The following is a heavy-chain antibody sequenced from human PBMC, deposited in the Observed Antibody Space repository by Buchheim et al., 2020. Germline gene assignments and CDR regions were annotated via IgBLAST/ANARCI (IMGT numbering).Heavy chain of an antibody. CDR3: ARDNHYYDSSGYLEYFQH. D-gene: IGHD3-22*01. Sequence: QVQLVQSGAEVKKPGSSVKVSCKASGGPFSSYAISWVRQAPGHGLEWMGGIIPIFGTANYAQTFQGRVPITSDESTSTAYLELSSLRSEDTAVYYCARDNHYYDSSGYLEYFQHWGQDTL. J-gene: IGHJ1*01. CDR1: GGPFSSYA. CDR2: IIPIFGTA. V-gene: IGHV1-69*01.